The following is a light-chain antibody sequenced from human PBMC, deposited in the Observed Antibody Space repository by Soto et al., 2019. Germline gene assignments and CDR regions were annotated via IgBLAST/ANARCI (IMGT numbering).Light chain of an antibody. CDR1: TSNIAVNY. J-gene: IGLJ3*02. CDR3: ATWDISLTAVL. CDR2: DND. V-gene: IGLV1-51*01. Sequence: QSVLTQPPSVSAPPGQKVTISCSGSTSNIAVNYVSWYQKVPGTAPTLLIYDNDKRPSAIPDRFSASKSGTAATLDISGLQTGDEADYYCATWDISLTAVLFGGGTKLTVL.